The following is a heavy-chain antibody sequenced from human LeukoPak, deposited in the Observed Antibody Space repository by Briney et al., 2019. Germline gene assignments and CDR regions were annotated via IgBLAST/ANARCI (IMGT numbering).Heavy chain of an antibody. CDR1: GGSISSYY. D-gene: IGHD3-9*01. CDR3: AREYYDILTGYSNYNWFDP. J-gene: IGHJ5*02. Sequence: PSETLSLTCTVSGGSISSYYWSWLRQPPGKGLEWIGYIYYSGRTNYNPSLKSRVTISVDTSKNQFSLKLSSVTAADTAVYYCAREYYDILTGYSNYNWFDPWGQGTLVTVSS. V-gene: IGHV4-59*01. CDR2: IYYSGRT.